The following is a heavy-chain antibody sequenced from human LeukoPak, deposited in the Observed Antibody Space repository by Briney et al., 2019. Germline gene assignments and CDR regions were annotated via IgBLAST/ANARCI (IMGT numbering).Heavy chain of an antibody. CDR3: ARAGAGDSSGYYDDWFDP. V-gene: IGHV4-59*01. J-gene: IGHJ5*02. CDR2: IYYSGST. Sequence: SETLSLTCTVSGGSISSYYWSWIRQPPGKGLEWIGYIYYSGSTNYNPSLKSRVTISVDTSKNQFSLKLSSVTAADTAVYYCARAGAGDSSGYYDDWFDPWGQGTLVTVSS. CDR1: GGSISSYY. D-gene: IGHD3-22*01.